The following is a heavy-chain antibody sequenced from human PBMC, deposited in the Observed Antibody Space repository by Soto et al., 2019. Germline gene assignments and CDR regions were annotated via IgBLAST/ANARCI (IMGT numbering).Heavy chain of an antibody. D-gene: IGHD3-10*01. Sequence: QMQLVQSGAEVKKPGASVKVSCKASGYTYSSYDINWVRQAPGQGLEWMGWMKAGRGETGSAQKFQGRVTMTGDTSVSTAYMELKSLRSEDTAVYYCARGLLGRPIRYMDVWGKGTTVTVSS. V-gene: IGHV1-8*01. CDR3: ARGLLGRPIRYMDV. CDR2: MKAGRGET. CDR1: GYTYSSYD. J-gene: IGHJ6*03.